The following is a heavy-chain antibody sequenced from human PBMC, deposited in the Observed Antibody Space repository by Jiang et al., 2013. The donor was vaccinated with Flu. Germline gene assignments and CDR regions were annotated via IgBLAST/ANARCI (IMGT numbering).Heavy chain of an antibody. J-gene: IGHJ1*01. CDR3: ARREGNCTSFSCSLSEYFQH. Sequence: GAEVKKPGSSVKVSCKASGGTFGTDAVSWVRLAPGQGLEWMGGIIPIFGSANYAQKFQDRVTITADRSTSTAHMELSSLRSEDTAVYYCARREGNCTSFSCSLSEYFQHWGQGTLVTVSS. CDR1: GGTFGTDA. CDR2: IIPIFGSA. D-gene: IGHD2-8*01. V-gene: IGHV1-69*06.